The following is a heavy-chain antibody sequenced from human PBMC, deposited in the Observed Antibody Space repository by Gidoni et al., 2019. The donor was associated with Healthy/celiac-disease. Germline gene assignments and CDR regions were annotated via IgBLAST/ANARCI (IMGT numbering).Heavy chain of an antibody. V-gene: IGHV4-38-2*01. CDR3: ARGETGTAAADY. J-gene: IGHJ4*02. CDR1: GYSISSGYY. CDR2: IYHSGST. D-gene: IGHD1-1*01. Sequence: QVQLPESGPGLVKPSETLSLTCAVSGYSISSGYYWGWLRQPPGKGLEWIGIIYHSGSTYYNPSLKSRVTISVDTSKNQFSLKLSSVTAADTAVYYCARGETGTAAADYWGQGTLVTVSS.